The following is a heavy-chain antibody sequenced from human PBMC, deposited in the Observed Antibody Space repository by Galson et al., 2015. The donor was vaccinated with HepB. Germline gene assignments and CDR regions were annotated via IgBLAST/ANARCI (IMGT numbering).Heavy chain of an antibody. CDR2: VSNSGSFT. CDR3: ARGVTPFDY. D-gene: IGHD2-21*02. J-gene: IGHJ4*02. Sequence: SLRLSCAASGFSFSDYYMSWIRQAPGKGLEWVSTVSNSGSFTYYTASVKGRFTFSWDNARNSLYLQMNSLRAEDTAVYYCARGVTPFDYWGQGALVTVSS. V-gene: IGHV3-11*01. CDR1: GFSFSDYY.